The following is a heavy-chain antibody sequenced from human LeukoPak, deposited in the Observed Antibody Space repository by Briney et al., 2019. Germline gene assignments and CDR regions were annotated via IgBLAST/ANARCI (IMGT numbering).Heavy chain of an antibody. Sequence: GRSLRLSCAASGFTFNNHDMTWVRQAPGKGLEWVGFIRNKANGGTADYAASVKGRFTISRDDSKTIAYLQMNSLKTEDTAVYFCSRAYSTGWLGINDYWGQGILVTVSS. J-gene: IGHJ4*02. V-gene: IGHV3-49*04. D-gene: IGHD6-19*01. CDR3: SRAYSTGWLGINDY. CDR2: IRNKANGGTA. CDR1: GFTFNNHD.